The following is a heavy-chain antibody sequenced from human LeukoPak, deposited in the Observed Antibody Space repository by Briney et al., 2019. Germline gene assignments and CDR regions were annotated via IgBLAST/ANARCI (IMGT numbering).Heavy chain of an antibody. CDR3: AKRITIEDDAFDI. Sequence: SETLSLTCTVSGGSISSYYWSWIRQPPGKGLEWIGYIYYSGSTNYNPSLKSRVTISVDTSKNQFSLKLSSATAADTAVYYCAKRITIEDDAFDIWGQGTMVTVSS. CDR1: GGSISSYY. D-gene: IGHD3-3*01. V-gene: IGHV4-59*08. CDR2: IYYSGST. J-gene: IGHJ3*02.